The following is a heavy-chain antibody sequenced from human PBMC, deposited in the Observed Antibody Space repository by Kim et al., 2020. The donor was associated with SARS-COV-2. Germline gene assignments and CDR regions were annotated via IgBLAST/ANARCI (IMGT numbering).Heavy chain of an antibody. CDR3: AAARTHFGADVCGYYF. D-gene: IGHD2-21*01. V-gene: IGHV1-58*01. CDR2: IVVDSGNT. Sequence: SVKVSCKPSGFTFTRSIVQWLRQTRGQSLEWLGWIVVDSGNTMYAQKFKERVTITRDMSSSAVYMELRSLRSEDTAMYYCAAARTHFGADVCGYYF. CDR1: GFTFTRSI. J-gene: IGHJ4*01.